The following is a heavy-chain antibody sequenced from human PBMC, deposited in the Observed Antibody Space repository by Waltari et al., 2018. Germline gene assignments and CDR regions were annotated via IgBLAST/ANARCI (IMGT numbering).Heavy chain of an antibody. J-gene: IGHJ6*02. CDR3: ARHRVTPGDYYGMDV. V-gene: IGHV4-34*01. CDR1: GGSFSGYY. CDR2: INHSGST. Sequence: QVQLQQWGAGLLKPSETLSLTCAVYGGSFSGYYWSWIRQPPGKGLEWLGEINHSGSTNDTPSLKSRVTISVDTSKDQFSLKLSAVTAADTAVYYCARHRVTPGDYYGMDVWGQGTTVTVSS. D-gene: IGHD3-10*01.